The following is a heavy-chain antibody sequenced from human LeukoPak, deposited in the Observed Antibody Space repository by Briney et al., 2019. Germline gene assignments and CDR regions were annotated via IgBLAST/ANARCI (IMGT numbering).Heavy chain of an antibody. D-gene: IGHD2-2*01. CDR1: GFTFSSYA. CDR2: ISCSGGST. V-gene: IGHV3-23*01. Sequence: GGSLRLYCAASGFTFSSYAMSWLRQAPGQGLEWVSAISCSGGSTYYADSVKGRFTIARDNCKTTLYLQMNSLRAEDTAVYYCAKERVPAASYNWFDPWGQGTLVTVSA. CDR3: AKERVPAASYNWFDP. J-gene: IGHJ5*02.